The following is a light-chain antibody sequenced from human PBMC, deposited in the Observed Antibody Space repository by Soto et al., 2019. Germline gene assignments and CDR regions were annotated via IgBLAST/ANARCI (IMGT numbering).Light chain of an antibody. V-gene: IGKV3-20*01. CDR3: HQYGTSPRT. CDR1: QSITSSN. CDR2: GAS. Sequence: EIVLTQSPGTLSLSPGERATHSCRASQSITSSNLAWYQQKPGQAPRLLIYGASSRATGIPDRFSGSGSGTDFTLTLSRLEPGDFAVYYCHQYGTSPRTFGQGTKVEIK. J-gene: IGKJ1*01.